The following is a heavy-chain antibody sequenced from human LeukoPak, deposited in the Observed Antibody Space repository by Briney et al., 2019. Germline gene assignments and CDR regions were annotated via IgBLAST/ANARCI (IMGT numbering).Heavy chain of an antibody. J-gene: IGHJ6*04. CDR1: GGTFSSYA. D-gene: IGHD1-1*01. CDR3: ARTKQLDPPDSRNYYYYGMDV. Sequence: SVKVSCKASGGTFSSYAISWVRQAPGQGLEWMGGIIPIFGTANYAQKFQGRVTITADESTSTAYMELSSLRSEDTAVYYCARTKQLDPPDSRNYYYYGMDVWGEGTTVTVSS. V-gene: IGHV1-69*01. CDR2: IIPIFGTA.